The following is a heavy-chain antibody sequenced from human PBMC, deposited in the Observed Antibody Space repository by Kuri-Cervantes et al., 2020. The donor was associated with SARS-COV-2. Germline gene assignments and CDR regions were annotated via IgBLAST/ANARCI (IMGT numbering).Heavy chain of an antibody. Sequence: GESLKISCAASGFTFSSYGMHWVRQAPGEGLEWVAFIRYDGSNKYYADSVKGRFTISRDNSKNTLYLQMNSLRAEDTAVYYCARGHIYCSGGSCYQYYFDYWGQGTLVTVSS. D-gene: IGHD2-15*01. CDR3: ARGHIYCSGGSCYQYYFDY. CDR1: GFTFSSYG. J-gene: IGHJ4*02. V-gene: IGHV3-30*02. CDR2: IRYDGSNK.